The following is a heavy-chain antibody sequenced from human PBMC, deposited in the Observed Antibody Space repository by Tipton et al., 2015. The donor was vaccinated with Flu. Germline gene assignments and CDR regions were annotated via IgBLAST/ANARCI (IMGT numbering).Heavy chain of an antibody. CDR2: MYYSGST. CDR3: ARGDTSGSGTYYYFDF. D-gene: IGHD3-10*01. CDR1: GGPITSGADY. J-gene: IGHJ4*02. Sequence: TLSLTCTVSGGPITSGADYWSWIRQHPGKGLEWIGYMYYSGSTYYSPSLKSRLTISVDTSKNQFSLKLSSVTAADTAVYYCARGDTSGSGTYYYFDFWGQGTLVAVPS. V-gene: IGHV4-31*03.